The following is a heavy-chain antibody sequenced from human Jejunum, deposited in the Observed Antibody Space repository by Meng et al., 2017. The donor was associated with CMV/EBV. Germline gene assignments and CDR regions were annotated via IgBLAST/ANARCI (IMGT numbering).Heavy chain of an antibody. Sequence: AASGFTFSSYAMSWVRQAPGKGLEWVSAISGSGGSTYYADTVKGRFTISRDDSKNMFFLQMNSLRPDDTAVYYCARERTGYYIAAWGQGTLVTVSS. V-gene: IGHV3-23*01. CDR3: ARERTGYYIAA. J-gene: IGHJ5*02. D-gene: IGHD3/OR15-3a*01. CDR2: ISGSGGST. CDR1: GFTFSSYA.